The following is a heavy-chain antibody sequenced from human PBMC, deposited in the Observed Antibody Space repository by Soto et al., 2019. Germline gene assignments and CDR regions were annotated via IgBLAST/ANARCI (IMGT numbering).Heavy chain of an antibody. D-gene: IGHD6-13*01. V-gene: IGHV3-33*01. Sequence: GGSLRLSCAASGFTFSSYGMHWVRQAPGKGLEWVAVIWYDGSNKYYADSVKGRFTISRDNSKNTLYLQMNSLRAEDTAVYYCARDPHGSSSLDYWGQGTLVTVSS. CDR1: GFTFSSYG. CDR2: IWYDGSNK. CDR3: ARDPHGSSSLDY. J-gene: IGHJ4*02.